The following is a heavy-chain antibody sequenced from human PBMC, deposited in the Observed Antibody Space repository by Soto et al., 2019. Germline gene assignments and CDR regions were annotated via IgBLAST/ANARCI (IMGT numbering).Heavy chain of an antibody. V-gene: IGHV1-18*01. D-gene: IGHD3-16*01. Sequence: QVQLVQSGAEVKKPGASVKVSCKASGYTFTSYGISWVRQAPGQGLEWMGWISAYNGNTNYAQKLQGRVTMTTDTCTSTAYVVLRSVRSDDTAVYYCARLGALEGLNWFDPWGQGTLVTVSS. CDR1: GYTFTSYG. CDR2: ISAYNGNT. CDR3: ARLGALEGLNWFDP. J-gene: IGHJ5*02.